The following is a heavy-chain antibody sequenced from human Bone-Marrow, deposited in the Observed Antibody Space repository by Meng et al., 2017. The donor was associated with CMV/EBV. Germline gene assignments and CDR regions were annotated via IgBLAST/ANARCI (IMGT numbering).Heavy chain of an antibody. CDR2: IFYSGTT. CDR1: GGSISSSNSYH. CDR3: AREPTGFPNWFDP. D-gene: IGHD4-17*01. V-gene: IGHV4-39*07. Sequence: SETLSLTCSVSGGSISSSNSYHWAWIRQPPGKGTEWIGNIFYSGTTYYNPSLESRVTISLDTSKNQFSLKLTSVTAAGTAVYYCAREPTGFPNWFDPWGQRTLVTVSS. J-gene: IGHJ5*02.